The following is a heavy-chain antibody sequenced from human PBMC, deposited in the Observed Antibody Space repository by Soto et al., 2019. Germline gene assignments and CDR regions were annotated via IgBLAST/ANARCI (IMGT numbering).Heavy chain of an antibody. D-gene: IGHD2-2*01. V-gene: IGHV3-21*01. CDR3: ARDGSSALYNWFDP. Sequence: AGSLRLSCAASGFTVSTYNMNWVRQAPGKGLEWVSSISSSGSYIYYADSVKGRFTISRDNAKNSLYLQMNSLRAEDAAVYYCARDGSSALYNWFDPWGQGTLVTVSS. CDR2: ISSSGSYI. CDR1: GFTVSTYN. J-gene: IGHJ5*02.